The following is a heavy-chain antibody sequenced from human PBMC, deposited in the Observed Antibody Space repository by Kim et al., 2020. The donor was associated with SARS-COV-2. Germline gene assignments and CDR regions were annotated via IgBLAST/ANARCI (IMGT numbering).Heavy chain of an antibody. Sequence: SETLSLTCTVSGGSISSSSYYWGWIRQPPGKGLEWIGSIYYSGSTYYNPSLKSRVTISVDTSKNQFSLKLSSVTAADTAVYYCARVLYDSSGYFGPGYYYYGMDVWGQGTTVTVSS. J-gene: IGHJ6*02. CDR1: GGSISSSSYY. D-gene: IGHD3-22*01. CDR2: IYYSGST. CDR3: ARVLYDSSGYFGPGYYYYGMDV. V-gene: IGHV4-39*07.